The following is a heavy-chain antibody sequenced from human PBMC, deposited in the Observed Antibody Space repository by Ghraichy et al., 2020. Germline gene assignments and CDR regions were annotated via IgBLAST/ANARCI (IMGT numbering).Heavy chain of an antibody. CDR1: GGSINSEDYY. V-gene: IGHV4-31*03. D-gene: IGHD3-9*01. J-gene: IGHJ4*02. Sequence: SETLSLTCTVSGGSINSEDYYWSWIRQHPGKGLEWIGYIYYRGNTYYNLSLESRGTISIDTSENQFSLKLISVTAADTAVYYCARRRHGILTGGRGLFDFWGQGILVTVSS. CDR2: IYYRGNT. CDR3: ARRRHGILTGGRGLFDF.